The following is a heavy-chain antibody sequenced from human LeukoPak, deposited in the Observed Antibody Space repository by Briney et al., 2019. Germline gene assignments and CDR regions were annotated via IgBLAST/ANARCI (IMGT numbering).Heavy chain of an antibody. V-gene: IGHV4-59*01. D-gene: IGHD6-19*01. CDR3: ARDQLGRSGWSGNFDY. J-gene: IGHJ4*02. CDR1: GGSISSYY. CDR2: IYYSGST. Sequence: SETLSLTCTVSGGSISSYYWSWIRQPPGKGLEWIGYIYYSGSTNYNPSLKSRVTISVDTSKNQSSLKLSSVTAADTAVYYCARDQLGRSGWSGNFDYWGQGTLVTVSS.